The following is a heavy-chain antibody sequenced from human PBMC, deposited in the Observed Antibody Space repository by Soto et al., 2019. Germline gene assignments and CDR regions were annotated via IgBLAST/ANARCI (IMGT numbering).Heavy chain of an antibody. D-gene: IGHD2-2*01. Sequence: GGSLRLSCAASGFTFSNYGMHWVRQTPGKGLEWVALILYDGSSKYYGDSVKGRFTISRDNSKNTLYLQVSSLRAEDTAVYYCAKSRDAYNFYFYYGMDVWGQGTTVTVSS. CDR3: AKSRDAYNFYFYYGMDV. J-gene: IGHJ6*02. V-gene: IGHV3-30*18. CDR1: GFTFSNYG. CDR2: ILYDGSSK.